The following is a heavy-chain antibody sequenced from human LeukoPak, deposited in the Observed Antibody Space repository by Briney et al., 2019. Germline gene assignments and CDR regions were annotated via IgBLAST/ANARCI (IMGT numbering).Heavy chain of an antibody. CDR1: GITLSNAW. J-gene: IGHJ4*02. V-gene: IGHV3-15*01. CDR3: TIEYGGSHTD. CDR2: IKSNTDGGTI. D-gene: IGHD2-15*01. Sequence: GGSLRLSCAASGITLSNAWMNWMRQAPGKGLEWVGLIKSNTDGGTIDYAAPVKGRFTISRDDSQNTLFLQMNSLKTEDTGVYYCTIEYGGSHTDWGQGTLVTVSS.